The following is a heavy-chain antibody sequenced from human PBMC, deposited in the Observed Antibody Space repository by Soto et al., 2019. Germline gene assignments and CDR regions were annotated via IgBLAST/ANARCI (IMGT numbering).Heavy chain of an antibody. CDR2: LSAYNGNT. Sequence: GAPGKVSCKASSYTLTSDRISWLRQAPRQQPEWMCWLSAYNGNTNYAQKLQGRVTMTTDTSTSTAYMELRSLRSDDTAVYYCARVYFWSGYYAPDAWG. CDR3: ARVYFWSGYYAPDA. V-gene: IGHV1-18*01. CDR1: SYTLTSDR. D-gene: IGHD3-3*01. J-gene: IGHJ5*01.